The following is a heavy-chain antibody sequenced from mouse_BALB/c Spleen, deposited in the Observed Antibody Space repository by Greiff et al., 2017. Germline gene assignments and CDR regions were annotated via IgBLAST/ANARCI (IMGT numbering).Heavy chain of an antibody. J-gene: IGHJ4*01. D-gene: IGHD2-14*01. CDR1: GFTFTDYY. Sequence: EVQGVESGGGLVQPGGSLRLSCATSGFTFTDYYMSWVRQPPGKALEWLGFIRNKANGYTTEYSASVKGRFTISRDNSQSILYLQMNTLRAEDSATYYCARVASYYRYEYAMDYWGQGTSVTVSS. V-gene: IGHV7-3*02. CDR3: ARVASYYRYEYAMDY. CDR2: IRNKANGYTT.